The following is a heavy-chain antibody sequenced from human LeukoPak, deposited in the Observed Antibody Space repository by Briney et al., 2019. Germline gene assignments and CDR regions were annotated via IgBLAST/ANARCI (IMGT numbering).Heavy chain of an antibody. CDR3: GRASRYDILTGYPYCSGGSCYSRAPSRGVAFDY. CDR1: GGSISSYY. J-gene: IGHJ4*02. CDR2: IYYSGST. V-gene: IGHV4-59*01. Sequence: SETLSLTCTVSGGSISSYYWSWVRQPPGQGLEWVGYIYYSGSTNYNSSLKSRVTISVDTSKNKFSLKLSSVTAADSAVYYCGRASRYDILTGYPYCSGGSCYSRAPSRGVAFDYWGQGTLVTVSS. D-gene: IGHD2-15*01.